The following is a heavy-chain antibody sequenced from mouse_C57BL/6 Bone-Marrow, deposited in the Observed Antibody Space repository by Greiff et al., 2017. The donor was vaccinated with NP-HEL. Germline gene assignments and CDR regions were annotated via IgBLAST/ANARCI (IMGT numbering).Heavy chain of an antibody. Sequence: QVQLQQPGAELVMPGASVKLSCKASGYTFTSYWMHWVKQRPGQGLEWIGEIDPSDSYTNYNQKFKGKSTLTVDKSSSTAYMQLSSLTSEDSAVYYCARSPCDGSSPYYAMDYWGQGTSVTVSS. J-gene: IGHJ4*01. CDR1: GYTFTSYW. CDR3: ARSPCDGSSPYYAMDY. V-gene: IGHV1-69*01. D-gene: IGHD1-1*01. CDR2: IDPSDSYT.